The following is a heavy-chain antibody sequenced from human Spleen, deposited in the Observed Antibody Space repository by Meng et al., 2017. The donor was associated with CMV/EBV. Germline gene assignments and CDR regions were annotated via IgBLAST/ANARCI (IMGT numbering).Heavy chain of an antibody. CDR2: IYYSGST. CDR1: GGSISSYY. Sequence: GSLRLSCTVSGGSISSYYWSWIRQPPGKGLEWIGSIYYSGSTYYNPSLKSRVTISVDTSKNQFSLKLSSVTAADTAVYYCARDAINYYYYYGMDVWGQGTTVTVSS. J-gene: IGHJ6*02. CDR3: ARDAINYYYYYGMDV. D-gene: IGHD2-21*01. V-gene: IGHV4-59*12.